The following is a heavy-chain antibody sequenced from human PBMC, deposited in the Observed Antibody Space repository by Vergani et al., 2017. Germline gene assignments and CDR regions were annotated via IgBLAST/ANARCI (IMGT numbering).Heavy chain of an antibody. J-gene: IGHJ3*02. Sequence: VLLQEPGPGLVRPSQTLSLTCSFSGGSLDIHSQTWGWIRQPAGEGLEWIGLIDVKGNSNFSPSLGRRVTMSADASRGRFSLNLRSVTTSDTAVYYCVGVLHTAYILGAFDIWGQGIKVTVSS. V-gene: IGHV4-61*02. D-gene: IGHD2-21*01. CDR2: IDVKGNS. CDR1: GGSLDIHSQT. CDR3: VGVLHTAYILGAFDI.